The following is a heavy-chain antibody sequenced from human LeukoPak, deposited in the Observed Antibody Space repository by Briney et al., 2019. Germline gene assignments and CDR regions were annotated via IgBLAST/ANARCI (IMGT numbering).Heavy chain of an antibody. V-gene: IGHV3-7*01. CDR2: IKQDGSEK. CDR1: GFTFSHYG. CDR3: ARDPEGYSSSSRDY. D-gene: IGHD6-6*01. J-gene: IGHJ4*02. Sequence: PGGSLRLSCAASGFTFSHYGMHWVRQAPGKGLEWVANIKQDGSEKYYVDSVKGRFTISRDNAKNSLYLQMNSLRAEDTAVYYCARDPEGYSSSSRDYWGQGTLVTVSS.